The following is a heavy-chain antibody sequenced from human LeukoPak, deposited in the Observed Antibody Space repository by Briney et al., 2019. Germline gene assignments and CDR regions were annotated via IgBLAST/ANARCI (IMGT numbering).Heavy chain of an antibody. Sequence: GGSLRLSCAASGFTFSSYAVSRVRQAPGKGLEWVSAISGSGGSTYYADSVKGRFTISRDNSKNTLYLQMNSLRAEDTAVYYCAKEGSSGWYAFDIWGQGTMVTVSS. CDR1: GFTFSSYA. CDR3: AKEGSSGWYAFDI. D-gene: IGHD6-19*01. J-gene: IGHJ3*02. CDR2: ISGSGGST. V-gene: IGHV3-23*01.